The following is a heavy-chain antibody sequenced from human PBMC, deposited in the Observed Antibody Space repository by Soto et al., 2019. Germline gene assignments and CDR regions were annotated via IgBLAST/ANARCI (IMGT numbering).Heavy chain of an antibody. D-gene: IGHD3-16*01. CDR2: INPGGGTA. Sequence: QLQLVQSGADVKKPGASVNVSCKASGYAFTSYYIHWVRQAPGQGLEWMGIINPGGGTAGYAQKFQGRVTVTRDTSTSTVSMELNSLTSEDTAVYCCARVGGANAFDIWGQGTMVTVSS. J-gene: IGHJ3*02. V-gene: IGHV1-46*03. CDR3: ARVGGANAFDI. CDR1: GYAFTSYY.